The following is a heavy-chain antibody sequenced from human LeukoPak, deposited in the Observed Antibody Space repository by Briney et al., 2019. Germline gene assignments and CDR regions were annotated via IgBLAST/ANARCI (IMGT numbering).Heavy chain of an antibody. Sequence: PSETLSLTCTVSGGSISNYYWSWIRQPPGKGLEWIGYIYYSGSTSYNPSLKSRLTISVDTSLNQFSLKLNSVTAADTAVYYCARYCSGGDCYSKALDYWGQGILVTVSS. D-gene: IGHD2-15*01. J-gene: IGHJ4*02. CDR3: ARYCSGGDCYSKALDY. CDR2: IYYSGST. V-gene: IGHV4-59*01. CDR1: GGSISNYY.